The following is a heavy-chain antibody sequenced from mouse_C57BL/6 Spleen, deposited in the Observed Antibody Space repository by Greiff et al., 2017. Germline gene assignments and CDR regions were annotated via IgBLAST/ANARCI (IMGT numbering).Heavy chain of an antibody. J-gene: IGHJ1*03. Sequence: QVQLQQSGPELVKPGASVMISCKVSGSAFSSSWLNWVKQRPGKGLEWLGRIYPGDGDTNYNGMFKGKATLTADKSSSTAYMQLSSRTSEESAVYFCARTAYYSNYGWYFDVWGTGTTVTGSS. CDR2: IYPGDGDT. CDR1: GSAFSSSW. CDR3: ARTAYYSNYGWYFDV. V-gene: IGHV1-82*01. D-gene: IGHD2-5*01.